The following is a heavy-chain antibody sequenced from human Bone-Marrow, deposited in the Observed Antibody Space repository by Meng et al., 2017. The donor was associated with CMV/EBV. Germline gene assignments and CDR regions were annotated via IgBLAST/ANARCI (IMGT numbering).Heavy chain of an antibody. J-gene: IGHJ4*02. CDR3: ARDQGSSSSLDY. CDR1: GFTFSSYA. D-gene: IGHD6-6*01. V-gene: IGHV3-23*01. Sequence: GESLKISCAASGFTFSSYAMTWVRQAPGKGLEWVSTIGGSGGSTYHADSVKGRFTISRDNAKNTLYLQMNSLRAEDTAVYYCARDQGSSSSLDYWGQGPLVTVSS. CDR2: IGGSGGST.